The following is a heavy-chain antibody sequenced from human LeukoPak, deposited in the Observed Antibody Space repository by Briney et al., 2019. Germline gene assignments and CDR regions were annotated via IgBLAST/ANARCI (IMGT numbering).Heavy chain of an antibody. D-gene: IGHD3-10*01. CDR2: ISSSSSYI. CDR1: GFTFSSYN. Sequence: PGGSLRLSCAASGFTFSSYNMNWVRQAPGKGLEWVSSISSSSSYIYYADSVKGRFTISRDNAKNTLYLQMNNLRAEDTAIYYCATDYYVSGSYYRLFYWGQGTLVTVSS. J-gene: IGHJ4*02. V-gene: IGHV3-21*01. CDR3: ATDYYVSGSYYRLFY.